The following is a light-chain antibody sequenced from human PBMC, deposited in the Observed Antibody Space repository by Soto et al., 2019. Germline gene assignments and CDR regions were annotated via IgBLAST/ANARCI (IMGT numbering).Light chain of an antibody. CDR1: QSVGSN. Sequence: VVLTQSPPTLSLSPGESATLSCRASQSVGSNLAWYQQKRGQAPRLLIYDATERATGIPARFTGSRSGSDFTLSISSLEPDDFAVYYCQQRSDRLSFGGGTEVAI. CDR2: DAT. V-gene: IGKV3-11*01. CDR3: QQRSDRLS. J-gene: IGKJ4*01.